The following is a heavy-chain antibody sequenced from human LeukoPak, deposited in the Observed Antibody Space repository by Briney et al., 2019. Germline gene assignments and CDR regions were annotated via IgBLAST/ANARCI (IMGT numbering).Heavy chain of an antibody. CDR1: GGTFSSYA. J-gene: IGHJ4*02. Sequence: GASVKVSCKASGGTFSSYAISWVRQAPGQGLEWMGRVIPILGIANYAQKFQGRVTITADKSTSTAYMELSSLRSEDTAVYYCARDGHDYGGNFRFNYFDYWGQGTLVTVPS. CDR2: VIPILGIA. V-gene: IGHV1-69*04. D-gene: IGHD4-23*01. CDR3: ARDGHDYGGNFRFNYFDY.